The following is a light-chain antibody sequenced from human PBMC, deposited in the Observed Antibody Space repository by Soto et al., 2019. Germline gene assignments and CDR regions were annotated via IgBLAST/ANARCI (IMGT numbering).Light chain of an antibody. J-gene: IGLJ3*02. CDR1: RSDIGSYNN. V-gene: IGLV2-23*02. CDR2: GVT. CDR3: FSYAGSSIWV. Sequence: QSALTQPASVSGSPGQSITISCTGTRSDIGSYNNVAWYQQHPGKAPRVMIFGVTKRPSGISDRFFGSKSGSTASLTISGLQAEDEADYFCFSYAGSSIWVFGGGTQVTVL.